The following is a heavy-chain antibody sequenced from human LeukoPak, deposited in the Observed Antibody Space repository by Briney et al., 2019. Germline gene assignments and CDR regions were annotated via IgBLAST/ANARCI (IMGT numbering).Heavy chain of an antibody. J-gene: IGHJ4*02. CDR3: ARGSATLDYYGSGSPSYDY. D-gene: IGHD3-10*01. V-gene: IGHV1-18*01. CDR2: ISAYNGNT. Sequence: ASVKVSCKASGYTFTSYDINWVRQAPGQGLEWMGWISAYNGNTNYAQKLQGRVTMTTDTSTSTAYMELRSLRSDDTAVYYCARGSATLDYYGSGSPSYDYWGQGTLVTVSS. CDR1: GYTFTSYD.